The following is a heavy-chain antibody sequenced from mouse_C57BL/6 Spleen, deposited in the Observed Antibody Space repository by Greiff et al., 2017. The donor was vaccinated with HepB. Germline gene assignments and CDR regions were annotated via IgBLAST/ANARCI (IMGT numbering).Heavy chain of an antibody. CDR3: SYYYGSSIYYFDY. Sequence: QVQLQQSGAELVRPGASVTLSCKASGYTFTDYEMHWVKQTPVHGLEWIGAIDPETGGTAYNQKFKGKAILTADKSSSTAYMELRSLTSEDSAVYYCSYYYGSSIYYFDYWGQGTTLTVSS. CDR2: IDPETGGT. CDR1: GYTFTDYE. J-gene: IGHJ2*01. D-gene: IGHD1-1*01. V-gene: IGHV1-15*01.